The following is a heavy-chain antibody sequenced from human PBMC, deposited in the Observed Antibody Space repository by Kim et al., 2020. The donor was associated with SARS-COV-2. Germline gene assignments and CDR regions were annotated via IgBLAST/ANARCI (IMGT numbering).Heavy chain of an antibody. CDR1: EYTFTNYY. CDR3: ARDSYGSGYYYGMDV. J-gene: IGHJ6*02. CDR2: INPSGADT. Sequence: ASVKVSCKASEYTFTNYYMHWVRQAPGQGLEWMGIINPSGADTRYAQKFQGIVTMTRDTSTSTVYMELYSLRSEDTAVYYCARDSYGSGYYYGMDVWGQGTTVTVSS. V-gene: IGHV1-46*01. D-gene: IGHD3-10*01.